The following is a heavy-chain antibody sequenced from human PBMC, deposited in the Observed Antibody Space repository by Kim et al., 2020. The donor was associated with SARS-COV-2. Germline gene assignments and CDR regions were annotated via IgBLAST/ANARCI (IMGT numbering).Heavy chain of an antibody. D-gene: IGHD3-10*01. V-gene: IGHV7-4-1*02. CDR2: INTNTGNP. Sequence: ASVKVSCKASGYTFTSYAMNWVRQSPGQGLEWMGWINTNTGNPTYAQGFTGRFVFSLDTSVSTAYLQISSLKAEDTAVYYCARDLGYYYGSGSYYIGYYYYGMDVWGQGATVTVSS. J-gene: IGHJ6*02. CDR3: ARDLGYYYGSGSYYIGYYYYGMDV. CDR1: GYTFTSYA.